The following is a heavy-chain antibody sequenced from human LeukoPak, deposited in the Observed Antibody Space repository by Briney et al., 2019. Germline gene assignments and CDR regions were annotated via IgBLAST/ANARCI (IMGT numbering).Heavy chain of an antibody. D-gene: IGHD5-18*01. Sequence: ASVKVSCKASGYTFTSYDINWVRQATGQGLEWMGWMNPNSGNTGYAQKFQGRVTITRNTSISTAYMELSSLRSEDTAVYFCARRLGYTAMVTRFDPWGQGTLVTVSS. CDR2: MNPNSGNT. V-gene: IGHV1-8*01. J-gene: IGHJ5*02. CDR1: GYTFTSYD. CDR3: ARRLGYTAMVTRFDP.